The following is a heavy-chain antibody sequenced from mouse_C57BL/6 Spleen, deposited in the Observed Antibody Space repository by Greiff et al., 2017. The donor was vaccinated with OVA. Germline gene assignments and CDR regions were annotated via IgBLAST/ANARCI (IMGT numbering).Heavy chain of an antibody. CDR2: ISSGGDYI. D-gene: IGHD2-1*01. V-gene: IGHV5-9-1*02. J-gene: IGHJ2*01. CDR3: TRDLGYYGFDY. Sequence: EVKLVESGEGLVKPGGSLKLSCAASGFTFSSYAMSWVRQTPEKRLEWVPYISSGGDYIYYADTVKGRFTISRDNARNTLYLQMSSLKSEDTAMYYCTRDLGYYGFDYWGQGTTLTVSS. CDR1: GFTFSSYA.